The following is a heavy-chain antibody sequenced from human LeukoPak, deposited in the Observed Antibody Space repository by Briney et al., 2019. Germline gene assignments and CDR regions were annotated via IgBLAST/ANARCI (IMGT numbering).Heavy chain of an antibody. CDR3: ARDDYRGVTNFDP. Sequence: SETLSLTCTVSGGSLSPYFWSWFRQPPGKGLEWIGYISYTGSTIYSPSLKSRVTISVDTSKNQFSLQLTSVTAADTAVYYCARDDYRGVTNFDPWGQGTLVTVSS. D-gene: IGHD3-10*01. J-gene: IGHJ5*02. CDR1: GGSLSPYF. CDR2: ISYTGST. V-gene: IGHV4-59*01.